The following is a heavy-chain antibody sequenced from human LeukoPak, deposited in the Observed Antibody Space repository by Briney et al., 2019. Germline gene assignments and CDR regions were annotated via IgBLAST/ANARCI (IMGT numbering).Heavy chain of an antibody. Sequence: PGGSLRLSCAASGLTFNRYDMSWVRQAPGKGLEWVSAISGSGGSTYYADSVKGRFTISRDNAKNTLYLQMNSLRAEDTAVYYCGKDVNWNQIDYWGQGSLVTVSS. J-gene: IGHJ4*02. CDR3: GKDVNWNQIDY. CDR1: GLTFNRYD. CDR2: ISGSGGST. V-gene: IGHV3-23*01. D-gene: IGHD1-20*01.